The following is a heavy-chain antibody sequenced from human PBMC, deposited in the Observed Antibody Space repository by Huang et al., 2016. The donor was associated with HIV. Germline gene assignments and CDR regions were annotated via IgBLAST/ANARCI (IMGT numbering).Heavy chain of an antibody. CDR3: AGEIMISFGGPFDS. J-gene: IGHJ5*01. D-gene: IGHD3-16*01. CDR2: INHAGVT. CDR1: GGSFSGYC. Sequence: QVQLEQWGAGLLKPSETLSLTCAVYGGSFSGYCWNWFRQSPGKVLECIGQINHAGVTDFNPSLKSRATLSVDTSKNQFSLKLTSVTAADTAIYYGAGEIMISFGGPFDSWGHGNLVTVSS. V-gene: IGHV4-34*02.